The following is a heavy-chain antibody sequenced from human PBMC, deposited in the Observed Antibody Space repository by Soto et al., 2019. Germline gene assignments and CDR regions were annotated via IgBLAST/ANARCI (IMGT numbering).Heavy chain of an antibody. CDR2: IYYSGST. CDR3: ARGLRYFDWPPHLD. CDR1: DGSIIKYY. D-gene: IGHD3-9*01. Sequence: QVQLQESGPGLVKPSETLSLTCTVSDGSIIKYYWSWIRQPPGKGLEWIGYIYYSGSTNYNPSLKSRLTISVDTSKNQFSLKLNSETSADTAVYYCARGLRYFDWPPHLDWGQGTLVTVSS. V-gene: IGHV4-59*01. J-gene: IGHJ4*02.